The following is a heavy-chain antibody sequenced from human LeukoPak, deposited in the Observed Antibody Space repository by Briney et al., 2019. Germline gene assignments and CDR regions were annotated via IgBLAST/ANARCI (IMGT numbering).Heavy chain of an antibody. CDR1: GFTFSSYG. D-gene: IGHD6-13*01. Sequence: GRSLRLSCAASGFTFSSYGMHWVRQAPGKGLEWVSSISSSSSYIYYADSVKGRFTISRDNAKNSLYLQMNSLRAEDTAVYYCARRDGYSTSNPYFQHWGQGTLVTVSS. J-gene: IGHJ1*01. V-gene: IGHV3-21*01. CDR3: ARRDGYSTSNPYFQH. CDR2: ISSSSSYI.